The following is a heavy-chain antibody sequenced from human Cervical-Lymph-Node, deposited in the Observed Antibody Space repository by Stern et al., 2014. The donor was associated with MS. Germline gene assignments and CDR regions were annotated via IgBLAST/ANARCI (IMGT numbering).Heavy chain of an antibody. CDR2: LYYRGTP. J-gene: IGHJ4*02. D-gene: IGHD7-27*01. CDR3: ARKADWGDYFDY. Sequence: QLQLQESGPGLLKPSETLSLTCSVSSDSFRNYFWTWIRQPPGRTLEWIGYLYYRGTPNYHPPRRSRVTKSEKTSNKHFPLKRTSGAAADTAVYYCARKADWGDYFDYWGQGTLVTVSS. V-gene: IGHV4-59*08. CDR1: SDSFRNYF.